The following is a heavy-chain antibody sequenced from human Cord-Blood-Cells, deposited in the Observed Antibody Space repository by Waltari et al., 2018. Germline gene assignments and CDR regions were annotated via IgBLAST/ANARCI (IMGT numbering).Heavy chain of an antibody. CDR3: ARDRGYCSSTSCYNWFDP. Sequence: QVQLVQSGAEVKKPGASVKVSCKASGYTFTGYYIHWVRQAPGQGLEWMGWINPNSGGTNEAQKFQGRVTMTRDTSISTAYMELSRLRSDDTAVYYCARDRGYCSSTSCYNWFDPWGQGTLVTVSS. CDR1: GYTFTGYY. CDR2: INPNSGGT. V-gene: IGHV1-2*02. D-gene: IGHD2-2*01. J-gene: IGHJ5*02.